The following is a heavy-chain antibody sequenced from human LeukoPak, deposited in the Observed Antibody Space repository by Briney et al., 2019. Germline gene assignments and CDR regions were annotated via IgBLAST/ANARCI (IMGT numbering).Heavy chain of an antibody. CDR2: ISYDGSNK. CDR3: AKDYTSV. Sequence: PGGSLRLSCAASGFTFSSYGMHWVRQAPGKGLEWVAVISYDGSNKYYADSVKGRSTISRDNSKNTLYLQMNSLRAEDTAVYYCAKDYTSVWGQGTLVTVSS. CDR1: GFTFSSYG. J-gene: IGHJ4*02. D-gene: IGHD3-16*01. V-gene: IGHV3-30*18.